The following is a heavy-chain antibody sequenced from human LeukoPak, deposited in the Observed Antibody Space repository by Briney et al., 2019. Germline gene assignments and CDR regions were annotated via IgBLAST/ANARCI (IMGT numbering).Heavy chain of an antibody. CDR3: ARENTLVRGTRNPFDY. CDR2: TFYRSKWYY. Sequence: SQTLSLTCAISGDSVSSNDAAWNWIRQSPSRGLEWLGRTFYRSKWYYDFAVSVKSRITINPDTSKNQFSLQLSSVTPEDTAVYYCARENTLVRGTRNPFDYWGRGTLVTVSS. V-gene: IGHV6-1*01. CDR1: GDSVSSNDAA. D-gene: IGHD3-10*01. J-gene: IGHJ4*02.